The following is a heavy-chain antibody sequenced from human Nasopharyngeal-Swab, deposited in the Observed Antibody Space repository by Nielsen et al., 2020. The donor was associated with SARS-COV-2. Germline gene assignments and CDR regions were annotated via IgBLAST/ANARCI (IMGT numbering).Heavy chain of an antibody. V-gene: IGHV1-3*01. Sequence: WVRQAPGQRLEWMGWINAGNGNTKYSQKFQGRVTITRDTSASTAYMELSSLRSEDTAVYYCARGSVYETWSGSRTYYHYYGLDVWGQGTTVTVSS. D-gene: IGHD3-3*01. CDR3: ARGSVYETWSGSRTYYHYYGLDV. J-gene: IGHJ6*02. CDR2: INAGNGNT.